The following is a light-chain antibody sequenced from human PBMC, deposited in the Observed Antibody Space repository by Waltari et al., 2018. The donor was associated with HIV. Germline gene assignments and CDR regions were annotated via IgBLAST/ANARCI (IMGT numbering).Light chain of an antibody. V-gene: IGLV2-14*03. Sequence: QSALTQPASVSGSPGQSITISCSGTNSDVGGYHYVSWYQQHPGKAPTLIFFDVSHRPSVISKRFSGSKSGDTASLTSSGLQAEDEADYYCSSYTRSTTLDAVFGTGTKVSVL. J-gene: IGLJ1*01. CDR2: DVS. CDR3: SSYTRSTTLDAV. CDR1: NSDVGGYHY.